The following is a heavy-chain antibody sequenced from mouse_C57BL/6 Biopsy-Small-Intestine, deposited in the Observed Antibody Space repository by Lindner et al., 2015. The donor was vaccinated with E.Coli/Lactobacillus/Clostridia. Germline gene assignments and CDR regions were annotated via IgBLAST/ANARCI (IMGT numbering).Heavy chain of an antibody. J-gene: IGHJ4*01. CDR1: GYSFSDLI. D-gene: IGHD2-14*01. V-gene: IGHV1-84*02. CDR3: ASEVGGKYEY. Sequence: SVKVSCKASGYSFSDLIIHWLRQAPGQRLEWMGWINVGNGNTHDSQKFRGRVSITIDTSATSAYMELKTLISEDTAVYYCASEVGGKYEYWGQGTLVTVSS. CDR2: INVGNGNT.